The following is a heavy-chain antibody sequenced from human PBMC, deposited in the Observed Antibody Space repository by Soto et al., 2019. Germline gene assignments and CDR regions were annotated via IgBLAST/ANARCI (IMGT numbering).Heavy chain of an antibody. CDR2: IKSKTDGGTT. CDR3: TTFSYGSPTKRQGQNTYYYYYMDV. CDR1: GFTFSNAW. Sequence: EVQLVESGGGLVKPGGSLRLSCAASGFTFSNAWMSWVRQAPGKGLEWVGRIKSKTDGGTTDYAAPVKGRFTISRDDSNNTLYLQMNSLKTEDTAVYYCTTFSYGSPTKRQGQNTYYYYYMDVWGKGTTVTVSS. V-gene: IGHV3-15*01. J-gene: IGHJ6*03. D-gene: IGHD3-10*01.